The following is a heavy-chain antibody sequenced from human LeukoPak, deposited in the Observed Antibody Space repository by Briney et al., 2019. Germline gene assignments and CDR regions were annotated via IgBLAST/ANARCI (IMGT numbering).Heavy chain of an antibody. Sequence: GGSLRLSCAASGFTFSGSAIHWVRQASGRGLEWVGRIKSKADTAYAASVKGRFTISRDDSRNTAYLQMNSLQTEDTAVYYCARLRAARTESYFYYGMDVWGQGTTVTVSS. V-gene: IGHV3-73*01. CDR2: IKSKADT. CDR1: GFTFSGSA. CDR3: ARLRAARTESYFYYGMDV. D-gene: IGHD6-6*01. J-gene: IGHJ6*02.